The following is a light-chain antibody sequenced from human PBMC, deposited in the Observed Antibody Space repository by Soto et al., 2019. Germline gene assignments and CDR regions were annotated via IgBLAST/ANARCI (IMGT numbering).Light chain of an antibody. CDR3: QQASSFPLT. CDR1: QLISSW. Sequence: IQMTQSPSSVSASVGDSVTITCRASQLISSWLAWYQVKPGKAPKLLIYGASNRESGVPSRFSGSESGTLVTLTINSLQPEDFATYYCQQASSFPLTFGGGTEVEV. CDR2: GAS. J-gene: IGKJ4*01. V-gene: IGKV1-12*01.